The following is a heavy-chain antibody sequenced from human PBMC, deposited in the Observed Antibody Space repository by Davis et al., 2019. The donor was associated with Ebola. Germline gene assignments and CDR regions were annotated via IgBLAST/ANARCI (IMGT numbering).Heavy chain of an antibody. CDR1: EFTSSGYA. V-gene: IGHV3-23*01. J-gene: IGHJ6*04. Sequence: GGSLRLSCAASEFTSSGYAMSWVRQAPGKGLEWVSAISGSGGSTYYAGSVKGRFTISRDNSRNTLYLQMNSLRDEDTAVYYCARDQFLTYGMDVWGKGTTVTVSS. CDR2: ISGSGGST. D-gene: IGHD3-3*01. CDR3: ARDQFLTYGMDV.